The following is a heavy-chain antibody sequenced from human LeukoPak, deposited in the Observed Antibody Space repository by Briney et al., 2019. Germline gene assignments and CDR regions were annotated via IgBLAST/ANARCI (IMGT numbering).Heavy chain of an antibody. CDR3: AKSLSSSGIIKAGLEY. V-gene: IGHV3-23*01. CDR2: ISGSGGST. CDR1: GFNFSNYA. Sequence: GGSLRLSCAACGFNFSNYAMNWVRQAPGKGLECVSSISGSGGSTYYVDSVKGRFTIYRANYKNTLYLQMNSLRAADTDAYPCAKSLSSSGIIKAGLEYWGQGMLVTVSS. D-gene: IGHD1-14*01. J-gene: IGHJ4*02.